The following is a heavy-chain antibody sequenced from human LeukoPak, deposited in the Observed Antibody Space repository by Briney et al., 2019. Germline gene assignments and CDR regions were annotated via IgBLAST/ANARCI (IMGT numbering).Heavy chain of an antibody. D-gene: IGHD7-27*01. CDR3: ANIRRPLGAFDI. V-gene: IGHV1-8*01. CDR2: MNPNSGNT. J-gene: IGHJ3*02. CDR1: GYTFTSYD. Sequence: ASVKVSCKASGYTFTSYDINWVRQATGQGLEWMGWMNPNSGNTGYAQKFQGRVTMTRNTSISTAYMELSSLRSEDTAVYYCANIRRPLGAFDIWGQGTMVTVSS.